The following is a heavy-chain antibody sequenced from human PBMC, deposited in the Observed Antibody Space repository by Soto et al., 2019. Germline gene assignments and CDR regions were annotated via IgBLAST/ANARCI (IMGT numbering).Heavy chain of an antibody. CDR2: IAYSGST. CDR3: ARARYDLSTGFYHNWFDP. CDR1: GASITSGDYY. Sequence: SETLSLTCTVSGASITSGDYYWSWIRQHPGKGLEWIGYIAYSGSTYYNPSLKSRVTISLDTSKTQFSLRLSSVTAADTAVYYCARARYDLSTGFYHNWFDPWGQGTLVTVSS. J-gene: IGHJ5*02. D-gene: IGHD3-9*01. V-gene: IGHV4-31*03.